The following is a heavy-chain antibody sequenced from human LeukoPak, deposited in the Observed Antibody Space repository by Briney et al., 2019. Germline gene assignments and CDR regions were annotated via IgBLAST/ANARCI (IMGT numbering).Heavy chain of an antibody. Sequence: PGGSLRLSCAASGFTFSSYGMHWVRQAPGKGLEWVAFIRYDGSNKYYADSVKGRFTISRDNSKNTLYLQMNSLRAEDTAVYYCAKDGYDLPTAPGMDYYYYYYMDVWGKGTTVTVSS. J-gene: IGHJ6*03. CDR2: IRYDGSNK. CDR1: GFTFSSYG. CDR3: AKDGYDLPTAPGMDYYYYYYMDV. D-gene: IGHD5-12*01. V-gene: IGHV3-30*02.